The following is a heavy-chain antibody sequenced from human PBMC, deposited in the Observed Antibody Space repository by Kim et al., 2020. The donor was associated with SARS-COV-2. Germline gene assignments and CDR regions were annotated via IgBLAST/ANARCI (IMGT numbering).Heavy chain of an antibody. D-gene: IGHD6-13*01. J-gene: IGHJ4*02. CDR3: ARDLPLYSSSWYLNAFDY. V-gene: IGHV1-18*04. CDR1: GYTFTSYG. CDR2: ISAYNGNT. Sequence: ASVKVSCKASGYTFTSYGISWVRQAPGQGLEWMGWISAYNGNTNYAQKLQGRVTMTTDTSTSTAYMELRSLRSDDTAVYYCARDLPLYSSSWYLNAFDYWGQGTLVTVSS.